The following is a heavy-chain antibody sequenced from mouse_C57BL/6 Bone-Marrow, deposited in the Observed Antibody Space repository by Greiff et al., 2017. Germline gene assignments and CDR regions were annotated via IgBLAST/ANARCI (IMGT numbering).Heavy chain of an antibody. CDR1: GYTFTDYY. J-gene: IGHJ4*01. V-gene: IGHV1-26*01. D-gene: IGHD1-1*01. Sequence: EVQLQQSGPELVKPGASVKISCKASGYTFTDYYMNWVKQSHGKSLEWIGDINPNNGGTSYNQKFKGKATLTVDKSSSTAYMELRSLTSEDSAVYYCASTTVVGGDLMDYWGQGTSVTVSS. CDR3: ASTTVVGGDLMDY. CDR2: INPNNGGT.